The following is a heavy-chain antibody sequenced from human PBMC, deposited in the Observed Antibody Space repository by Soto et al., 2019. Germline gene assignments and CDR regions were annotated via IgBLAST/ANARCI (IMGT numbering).Heavy chain of an antibody. D-gene: IGHD3-3*01. CDR3: AREIFGVVIMGYFDY. Sequence: QVQLQQWGAGLLKPSETLSLTCAVYGGSFSGYYWSWIRQPPGKGLEWIGEINHSGSTNYNPSLKSRVTISVDTSKNQFSLKLSSVTAADTAVYYCAREIFGVVIMGYFDYWGQGTLVTVSS. CDR2: INHSGST. CDR1: GGSFSGYY. V-gene: IGHV4-34*01. J-gene: IGHJ4*02.